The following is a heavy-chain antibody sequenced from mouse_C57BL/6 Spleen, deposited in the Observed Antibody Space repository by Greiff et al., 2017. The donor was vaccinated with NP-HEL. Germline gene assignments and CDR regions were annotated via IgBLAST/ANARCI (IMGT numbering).Heavy chain of an antibody. CDR3: ARSTGDGFDY. CDR1: GYAFSSSW. Sequence: VQLVESGPELVKPGASVKISCKASGYAFSSSWMNWVKQRPGKGLEWIGRIYPGDGDTNYNGKFKGKATLTADKSSSTAYMQLSSLTSEDSAVYFCARSTGDGFDYWGQGTTLTVSS. CDR2: IYPGDGDT. V-gene: IGHV1-82*01. J-gene: IGHJ2*01. D-gene: IGHD3-3*01.